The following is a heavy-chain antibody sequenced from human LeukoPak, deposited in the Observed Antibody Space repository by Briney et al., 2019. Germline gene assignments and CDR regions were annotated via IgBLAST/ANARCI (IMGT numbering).Heavy chain of an antibody. CDR2: ISSRSSTI. J-gene: IGHJ4*02. V-gene: IGHV3-48*01. CDR1: GFTCSSYS. Sequence: GGSLRLSCAASGFTCSSYSMNWVRQAPGKGLEWVSYISSRSSTIYYADSVKGRFTISRDNAKNSLYLQMNSLRADDTAIYYCARGQPKIVVVPTASDYWGQGTLVTVSS. CDR3: ARGQPKIVVVPTASDY. D-gene: IGHD2-2*01.